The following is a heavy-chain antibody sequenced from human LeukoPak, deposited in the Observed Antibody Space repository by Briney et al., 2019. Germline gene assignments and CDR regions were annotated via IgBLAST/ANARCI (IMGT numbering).Heavy chain of an antibody. CDR1: GFTFYSYG. CDR2: ISGSGGTT. V-gene: IGHV3-23*01. Sequence: GGSLRLSCAASGFTFYSYGMSWVRQAPGKGLEWVSGISGSGGTTYYADSVKGRFTITRDNSRNTVYLQMNSLRAEDTAVYYCAKDVKTLDAFDIWGRGTMVAVSP. CDR3: AKDVKTLDAFDI. J-gene: IGHJ3*02.